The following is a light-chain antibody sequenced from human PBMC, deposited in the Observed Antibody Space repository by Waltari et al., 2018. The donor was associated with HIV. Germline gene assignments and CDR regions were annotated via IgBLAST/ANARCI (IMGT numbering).Light chain of an antibody. J-gene: IGKJ3*01. CDR3: QQTYYVPLT. CDR2: SAS. Sequence: DVQMTQSPSSLSASIGDRVTITCRASQTIVKFLNWFQQKLGKAPQLLIHSASTLQVGVPSRVSRSASGTDFTLTISSLQPEGFATYYCQQTYYVPLTLGAGTRVEVK. V-gene: IGKV1-39*01. CDR1: QTIVKF.